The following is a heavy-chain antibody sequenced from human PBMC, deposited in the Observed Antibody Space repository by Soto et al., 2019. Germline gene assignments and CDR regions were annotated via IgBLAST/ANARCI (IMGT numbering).Heavy chain of an antibody. CDR3: ARGMEWLRLLPLGY. Sequence: QVQLVESGGGVDQPGRSLRLSCAASGFTFSSYGMHWVRQAPGKGLEWVAVIWYDGSNKYYADSVKGRFTISRDNSKNTLYLQMNSLRAEDTAVHYCARGMEWLRLLPLGYWGQGTLVTVSS. V-gene: IGHV3-33*01. J-gene: IGHJ4*02. CDR2: IWYDGSNK. CDR1: GFTFSSYG. D-gene: IGHD5-12*01.